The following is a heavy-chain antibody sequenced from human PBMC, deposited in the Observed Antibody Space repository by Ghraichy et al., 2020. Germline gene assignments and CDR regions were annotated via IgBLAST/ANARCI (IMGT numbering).Heavy chain of an antibody. V-gene: IGHV4-34*01. CDR1: GGSFSGYY. CDR3: ASMEEAAAGPLGLDY. J-gene: IGHJ4*02. CDR2: INHSGST. Sequence: SQTLSLTCAVYGGSFSGYYWSWIRQPPGKGLEWIGEINHSGSTNYNPSLKSRVTISVDTSKNQFSLKLSSVTAADTAVYYCASMEEAAAGPLGLDYWGQGTLVTVSS. D-gene: IGHD6-13*01.